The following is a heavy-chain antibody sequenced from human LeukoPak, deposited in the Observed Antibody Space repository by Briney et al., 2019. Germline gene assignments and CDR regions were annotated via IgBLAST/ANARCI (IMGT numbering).Heavy chain of an antibody. J-gene: IGHJ5*02. D-gene: IGHD3-22*01. CDR3: ARDHDSSGYYSVSWFDP. CDR1: GYTFTSYG. CDR2: INAYNGNT. Sequence: ASVKVSCKASGYTFTSYGISWVRQAPGQGLEWMGWINAYNGNTNYAQKLQGRVTMTTDTSTSTAYMELRSLRSDDTAVYYCARDHDSSGYYSVSWFDPWGQGTLVTVSS. V-gene: IGHV1-18*01.